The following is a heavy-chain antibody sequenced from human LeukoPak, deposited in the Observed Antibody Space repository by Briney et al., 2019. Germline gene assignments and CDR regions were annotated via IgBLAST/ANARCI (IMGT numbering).Heavy chain of an antibody. CDR3: AKRESSSSWYNYFDY. CDR1: GFTFSNYA. Sequence: RAGGSLRLSCAASGFTFSNYAMSWVRQAPGKGLEWVSAISPSADSTSYADSVKGRFAISRDNSKNTVYLQMDSLRAEDTAVYYCAKRESSSSWYNYFDYWGQGTLVTVSS. D-gene: IGHD6-13*01. J-gene: IGHJ4*02. V-gene: IGHV3-23*01. CDR2: ISPSADST.